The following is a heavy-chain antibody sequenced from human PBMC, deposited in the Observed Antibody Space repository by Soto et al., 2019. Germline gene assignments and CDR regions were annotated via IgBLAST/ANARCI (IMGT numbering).Heavy chain of an antibody. V-gene: IGHV1-18*01. Sequence: ASVKVSCKASGYTFTSYGISWVRQAPGQGLEWMGWISAYNGNTNYAQKLQGRVTMTTGTSTSTAYMELRSLRSDDTAVYYCARDSYYDFWSGYYSDYNWFDPWGQGTLVTVSS. J-gene: IGHJ5*02. D-gene: IGHD3-3*01. CDR1: GYTFTSYG. CDR3: ARDSYYDFWSGYYSDYNWFDP. CDR2: ISAYNGNT.